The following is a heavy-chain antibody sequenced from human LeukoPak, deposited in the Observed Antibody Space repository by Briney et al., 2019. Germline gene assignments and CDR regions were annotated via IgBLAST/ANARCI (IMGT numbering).Heavy chain of an antibody. Sequence: GESLKISCQGSGYSFTSYWIGWVRQMPGKGLEWMGIIYPGDSDTRYTPSFQGQVTISADKSISTAYLQWSSLKASDTAIYYCARRYYESSGANAFDIWGQGTMPTVSS. CDR2: IYPGDSDT. CDR3: ARRYYESSGANAFDI. D-gene: IGHD3-22*01. J-gene: IGHJ3*02. V-gene: IGHV5-51*01. CDR1: GYSFTSYW.